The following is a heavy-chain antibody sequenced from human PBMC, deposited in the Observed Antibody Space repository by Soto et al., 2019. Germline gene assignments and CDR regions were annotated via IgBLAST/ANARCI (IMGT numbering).Heavy chain of an antibody. CDR2: IIPIFGTA. V-gene: IGHV1-69*13. CDR3: ARQRNDFWSGSPPDYYYYMDV. CDR1: GGTFSSYA. Sequence: SVKVSCKASGGTFSSYAISWVRQAPGQGLEWMGGIIPIFGTANYAQKFQGRVTITADESTSTAYMELSSLRSEDTAVYYCARQRNDFWSGSPPDYYYYMDVWGKGTTVTVSS. D-gene: IGHD3-3*01. J-gene: IGHJ6*03.